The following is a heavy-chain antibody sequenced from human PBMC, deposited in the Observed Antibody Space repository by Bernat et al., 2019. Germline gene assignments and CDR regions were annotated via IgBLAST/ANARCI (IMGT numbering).Heavy chain of an antibody. J-gene: IGHJ4*02. D-gene: IGHD5-18*01. CDR2: IYRGGST. Sequence: EVQLVETGGGLIQPGGSLRLSCAASGLTVSSNDMSWVRQAPGKGLQWVSVIYRGGSTYYADSVKGRFTISRDNSKNTLYLQMSSLRAEDTAVYYCVKDPFFELWVYYWGQGTLVTVSS. CDR1: GLTVSSND. V-gene: IGHV3-53*05. CDR3: VKDPFFELWVYY.